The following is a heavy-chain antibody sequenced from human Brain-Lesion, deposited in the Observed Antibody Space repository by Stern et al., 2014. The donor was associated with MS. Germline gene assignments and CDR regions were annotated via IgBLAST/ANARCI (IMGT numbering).Heavy chain of an antibody. CDR1: GASISSGTSY. D-gene: IGHD1-26*01. Sequence: QVQLVESGPGLVKPSQTLSLTCTVSGASISSGTSYWSWIRPPAGGGLEWIGRLHASGATYYNPSLKSRVTISGDTSKNQFSLNLTSVTAADTAVYYCARGHWELLGNNYFDSWGQGTLVTVSS. CDR3: ARGHWELLGNNYFDS. CDR2: LHASGAT. V-gene: IGHV4-61*02. J-gene: IGHJ4*02.